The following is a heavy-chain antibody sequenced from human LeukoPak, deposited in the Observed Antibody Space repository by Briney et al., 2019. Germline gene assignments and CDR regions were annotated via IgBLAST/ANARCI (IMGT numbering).Heavy chain of an antibody. CDR2: IYYSGST. Sequence: SETLSLTCTVSGGSISSSSYYWGWIRQPPGKGLEWIGSIYYSGSTYYNPSPKSRVTISVDTSKNQFSLKLSSVTAADTAVYYCARSYDSSGYYLDYWGQGTLVTVSP. V-gene: IGHV4-39*01. CDR3: ARSYDSSGYYLDY. J-gene: IGHJ4*02. CDR1: GGSISSSSYY. D-gene: IGHD3-22*01.